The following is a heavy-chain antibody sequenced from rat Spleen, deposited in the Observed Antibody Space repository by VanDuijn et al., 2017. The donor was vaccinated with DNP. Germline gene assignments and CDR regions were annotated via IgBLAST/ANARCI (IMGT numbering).Heavy chain of an antibody. CDR3: ASSILRSY. V-gene: IGHV5-31*01. CDR1: RFTFNSYW. CDR2: ITSSGGST. Sequence: EVQLVESGGDLVQPGRSLKLSCVASRFTFNSYWMAWIRQVPGKGLEWVASITSSGGSTYYPDSVKGRFTISRDNAKSSLYLQMDSLRSEDTATYYCASSILRSYWGQGVTVTVSS. D-gene: IGHD1-6*01. J-gene: IGHJ2*01.